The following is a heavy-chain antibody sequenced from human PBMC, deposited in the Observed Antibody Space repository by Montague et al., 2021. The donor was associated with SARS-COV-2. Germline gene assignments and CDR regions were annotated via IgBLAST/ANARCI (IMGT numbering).Heavy chain of an antibody. V-gene: IGHV4-34*01. CDR2: IDHSGNT. J-gene: IGHJ4*02. Sequence: SETLSLTCAVYRGSFHIFSWGGIRQSPGKGLEWIGEIDHSGNTKYNPSLESRVTISVDTSKNQFSLNLTSVTAADTAMYYCAGGTRVVGITPGFRYWGQGTQVAVSS. CDR3: AGGTRVVGITPGFRY. CDR1: RGSFHIFS. D-gene: IGHD3-22*01.